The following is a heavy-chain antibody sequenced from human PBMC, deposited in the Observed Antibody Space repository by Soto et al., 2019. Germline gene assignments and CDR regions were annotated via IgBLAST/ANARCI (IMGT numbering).Heavy chain of an antibody. D-gene: IGHD3-10*01. J-gene: IGHJ4*01. CDR1: GYTFISYP. Sequence: ASVKVSCKTSGYTFISYPMHWVRQAPGQRLEWMGWIDVGTGNTDYSQKFQGRITITTDTSASTAYMELSTLRSEDTAVYYCARRWGEGRVDYWG. V-gene: IGHV1-3*01. CDR2: IDVGTGNT. CDR3: ARRWGEGRVDY.